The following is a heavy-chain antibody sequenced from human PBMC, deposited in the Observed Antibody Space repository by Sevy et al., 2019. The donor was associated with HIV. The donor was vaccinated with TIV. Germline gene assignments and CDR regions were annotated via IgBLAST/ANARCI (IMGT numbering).Heavy chain of an antibody. CDR3: ARDCSSTTCLWGLDV. J-gene: IGHJ6*02. D-gene: IGHD2-2*01. CDR1: GFTFSSYW. V-gene: IGHV3-7*03. Sequence: GGSLRLSCAASGFTFSSYWMSWVRQAPGKGLEWVAHVKTDGSQKYNVDSVKGRFTISRDNAKNSLYLQMNSLGVEDTAVYYCARDCSSTTCLWGLDVWGQGSTVTVSS. CDR2: VKTDGSQK.